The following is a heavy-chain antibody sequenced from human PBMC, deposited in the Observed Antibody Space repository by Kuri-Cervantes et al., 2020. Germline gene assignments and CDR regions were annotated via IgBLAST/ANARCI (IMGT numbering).Heavy chain of an antibody. CDR3: AKDLTYRSSSGFDN. V-gene: IGHV3-7*03. Sequence: GESLKISCAASGFTFSSYGMHWVRQAPGKGLEWVANIKYDGSAQYYIDSVKGRFTISRDNAKNSLYLQMNSLRAEDTALYYCAKDLTYRSSSGFDNWGQGTLVTVSS. D-gene: IGHD6-6*01. CDR1: GFTFSSYG. CDR2: IKYDGSAQ. J-gene: IGHJ4*02.